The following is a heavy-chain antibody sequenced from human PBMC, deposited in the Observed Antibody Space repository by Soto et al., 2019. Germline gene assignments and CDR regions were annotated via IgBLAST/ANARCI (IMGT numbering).Heavy chain of an antibody. CDR1: GFTFSSYA. D-gene: IGHD1-26*01. J-gene: IGHJ4*02. CDR2: ITDSGGST. CDR3: AKGQNSGTYRFYFDY. V-gene: IGHV3-23*01. Sequence: EVQVLESGGGLVQPGGSLRLSCAGSGFTFSSYAMSWVRQAPGKGLEWVSAITDSGGSTFYADSVRGRFAISRDNARNTLYLQMDSMRGEDTAVYYCAKGQNSGTYRFYFDYSGQGTLVTVSS.